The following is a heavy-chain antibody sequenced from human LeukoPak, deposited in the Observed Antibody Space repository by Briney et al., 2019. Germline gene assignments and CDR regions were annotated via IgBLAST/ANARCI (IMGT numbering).Heavy chain of an antibody. CDR3: ARGVVLLWFGELPVAFDI. CDR2: IYSGGST. D-gene: IGHD3-10*01. J-gene: IGHJ3*02. Sequence: PGGSLRLSCAASGFTVSSNYMSWVRQAPGKGLEWVSVIYSGGSTYYADSVKGRFTISRDNSKNTLYLQMNSLRAEDTAVYYCARGVVLLWFGELPVAFDIWGQGTMVTVSS. V-gene: IGHV3-53*01. CDR1: GFTVSSNY.